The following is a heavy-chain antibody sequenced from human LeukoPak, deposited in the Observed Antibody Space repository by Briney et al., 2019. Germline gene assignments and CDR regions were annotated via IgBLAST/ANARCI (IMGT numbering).Heavy chain of an antibody. Sequence: GGSLRLSCAASGFTFSSYWMSWVRQAPGKGLEWVANIKQDGSEKYYVDSVKGRFTISRDNAKNSVHLQMNSLRAEDTAAYYCARDHYNWTPDQGYKVFDYWGQGSLVTVSS. CDR3: ARDHYNWTPDQGYKVFDY. CDR2: IKQDGSEK. D-gene: IGHD1-1*01. J-gene: IGHJ4*02. V-gene: IGHV3-7*01. CDR1: GFTFSSYW.